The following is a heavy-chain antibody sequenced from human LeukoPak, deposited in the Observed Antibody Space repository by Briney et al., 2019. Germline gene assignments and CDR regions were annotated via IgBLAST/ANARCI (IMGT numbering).Heavy chain of an antibody. CDR1: GGSISSYY. D-gene: IGHD6-13*01. V-gene: IGHV4-4*07. CDR2: IYTSGST. Sequence: SETLSLTCTVSGGSISSYYWSWIRQPAGKGLEWIGRIYTSGSTNYNPSLKSRVTMSVDTSKNQFSLKLSSVTAADTAVYYCARWMSSSWNYYFDYWGQGTLVTVSS. CDR3: ARWMSSSWNYYFDY. J-gene: IGHJ4*02.